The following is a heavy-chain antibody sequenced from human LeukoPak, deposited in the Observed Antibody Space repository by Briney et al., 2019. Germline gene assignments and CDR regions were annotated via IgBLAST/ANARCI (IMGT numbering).Heavy chain of an antibody. CDR1: GFTFSSYW. Sequence: GGSLRLSCAASGFTFSSYWMHWVRQAPGKGLVWVSRINSDGSSTSYADSVKGRFTISRDNAKNTLYLQMNSLRAEDTAVYYCARVFSYYDSSGYYYYYFDYWGQGTLVTVSS. D-gene: IGHD3-22*01. CDR2: INSDGSST. CDR3: ARVFSYYDSSGYYYYYFDY. V-gene: IGHV3-74*01. J-gene: IGHJ4*02.